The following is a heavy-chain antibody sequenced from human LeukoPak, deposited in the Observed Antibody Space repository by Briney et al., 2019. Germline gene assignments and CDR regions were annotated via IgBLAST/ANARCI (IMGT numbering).Heavy chain of an antibody. CDR2: INPSGGST. J-gene: IGHJ4*02. D-gene: IGHD2-2*01. V-gene: IGHV1-46*01. Sequence: GASVKVSCKASGYTFTGYYMHWVRQAPGQGLEWMGIINPSGGSTSYAQKFQGRVTMTRDTSTSTVYMELSSLRSEDTAVYYCARAVTKYQLLYWGQGTLVTVSS. CDR1: GYTFTGYY. CDR3: ARAVTKYQLLY.